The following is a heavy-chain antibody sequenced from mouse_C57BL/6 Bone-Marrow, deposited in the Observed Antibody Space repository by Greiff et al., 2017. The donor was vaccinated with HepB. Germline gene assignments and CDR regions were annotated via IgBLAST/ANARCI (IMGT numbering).Heavy chain of an antibody. Sequence: QVQLQQSGAELVRPGASVTLSCKASGYTFTDYEMHWVKQTPAHGLEWIGAIDPETGGTAYNQKFKGKAILTADKSSSTAYMELRSLTSEDSAVYYCTRCYYGSSYNFDYWGQGTTLTVSS. CDR2: IDPETGGT. CDR1: GYTFTDYE. D-gene: IGHD1-1*01. V-gene: IGHV1-15*01. J-gene: IGHJ2*01. CDR3: TRCYYGSSYNFDY.